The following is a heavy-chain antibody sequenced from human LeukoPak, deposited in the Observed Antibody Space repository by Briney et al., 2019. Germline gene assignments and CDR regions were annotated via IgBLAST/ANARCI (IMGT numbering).Heavy chain of an antibody. CDR3: ARQPSATAAFDI. Sequence: SETLSLTCTVSGGPIISYYWSWIRQPPGKGLEWIAYIHSNGNTNYNPSFKSRVTVSVDTSKNQLSLRLTSVAAADTAIYYCARQPSATAAFDIWGQGTMVIVSS. CDR2: IHSNGNT. J-gene: IGHJ3*02. V-gene: IGHV4-59*08. CDR1: GGPIISYY. D-gene: IGHD5-18*01.